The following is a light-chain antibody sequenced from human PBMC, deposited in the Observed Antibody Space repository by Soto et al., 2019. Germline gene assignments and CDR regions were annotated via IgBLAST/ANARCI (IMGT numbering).Light chain of an antibody. J-gene: IGLJ2*01. CDR1: NSNIGNNY. CDR3: GTWDSSLRVVV. V-gene: IGLV1-51*01. Sequence: QSLLTQPPSLSAAPGQRVTVSCSGSNSNIGNNYVSWYQQLPGTAPRLLIYDNNKRPSGIPARFSGSKSDTSATLAIAGLQTGDEAHYYCGTWDSSLRVVVFGGGTQLTVL. CDR2: DNN.